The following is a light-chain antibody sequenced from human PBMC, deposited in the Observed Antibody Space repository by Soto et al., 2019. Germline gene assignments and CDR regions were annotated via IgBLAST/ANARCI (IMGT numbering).Light chain of an antibody. CDR3: QQRKDYPLT. Sequence: DIQLTQSPSFLSASVGDRVTITCRASQGINSYLVWFQQKPGRAPKLLVYAASTLQSGVPSRFSGSGSGTEFTPTISSLQPEDFATYYCQQRKDYPLTFGGGTKVDIK. J-gene: IGKJ4*01. V-gene: IGKV1-9*01. CDR1: QGINSY. CDR2: AAS.